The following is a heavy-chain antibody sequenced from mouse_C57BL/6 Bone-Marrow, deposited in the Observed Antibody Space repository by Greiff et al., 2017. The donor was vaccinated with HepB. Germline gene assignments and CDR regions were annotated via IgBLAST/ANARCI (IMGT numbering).Heavy chain of an antibody. CDR2: IRLKSDNYAT. CDR3: TVSWFAY. CDR1: GFTFSNYW. V-gene: IGHV6-3*01. Sequence: EVKLVESGGGLVQPGGSMKLSCVASGFTFSNYWMNWVRQSPEKGLEWVAQIRLKSDNYATHYAASVKGRVTISRDDSKSSVYLQMNNLRAADTGIYYCTVSWFAYWGQGTLVTVSA. J-gene: IGHJ3*01.